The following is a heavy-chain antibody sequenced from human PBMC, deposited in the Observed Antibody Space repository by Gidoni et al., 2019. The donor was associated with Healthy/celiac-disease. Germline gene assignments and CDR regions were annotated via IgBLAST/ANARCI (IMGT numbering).Heavy chain of an antibody. J-gene: IGHJ6*02. CDR2: IYYSGST. V-gene: IGHV4-59*01. Sequence: QVQLQESGPGLVKPSETLSLTCTVPGGPISSYYWSWIRQPPGKGLEWIGYIYYSGSTNYNPSLKSRVTISVDTSKNQFSLKLSSVTAADTAVYYCARATRRRYYYGMDVWGQGTTVTVSS. CDR1: GGPISSYY. CDR3: ARATRRRYYYGMDV.